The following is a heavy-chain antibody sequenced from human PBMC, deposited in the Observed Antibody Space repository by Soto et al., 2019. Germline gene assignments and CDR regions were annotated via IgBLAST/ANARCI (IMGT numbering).Heavy chain of an antibody. Sequence: SETLSLTCTVSGGSITGGSISTTTYYWGWIRQPPGKGLEWIGTIYYNGSTYYNPSLKSRVTISGDTSKNEFSLQLSSVTAADTAEYYCARHVQVGLVTAAITDPWGQGTLVTVSS. V-gene: IGHV4-39*01. CDR2: IYYNGST. D-gene: IGHD2-2*01. CDR1: GGSITGGSISTTTYY. CDR3: ARHVQVGLVTAAITDP. J-gene: IGHJ5*02.